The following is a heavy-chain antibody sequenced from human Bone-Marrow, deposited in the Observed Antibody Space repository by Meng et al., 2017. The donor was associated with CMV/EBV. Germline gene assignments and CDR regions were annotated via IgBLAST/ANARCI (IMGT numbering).Heavy chain of an antibody. J-gene: IGHJ4*02. D-gene: IGHD1-26*01. CDR3: ARDFSGSYYFDY. Sequence: GESLKISCAASEFTFSNYEMNWVRQAPGKGLEWVSYISTSGSTIYYADSVKGRFTISRDNAKNSLYLQMNSLRAEDTAVYYCARDFSGSYYFDYWGQGTLVTVSS. V-gene: IGHV3-48*03. CDR2: ISTSGSTI. CDR1: EFTFSNYE.